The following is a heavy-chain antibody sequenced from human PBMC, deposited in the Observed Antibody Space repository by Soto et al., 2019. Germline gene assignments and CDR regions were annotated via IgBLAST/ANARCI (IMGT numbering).Heavy chain of an antibody. CDR1: GFTFSSYA. J-gene: IGHJ4*02. CDR2: ISGSGGST. CDR3: AKDPGIVGATATFDY. V-gene: IGHV3-23*01. Sequence: GSLRLSCAASGFTFSSYAMSWVRQAPGKGLEWVSAISGSGGSTYYADSVKGRFTISRDNSKNTLYLQMNSLRAEDTAVYYCAKDPGIVGATATFDYWGQGTLVTVSS. D-gene: IGHD1-26*01.